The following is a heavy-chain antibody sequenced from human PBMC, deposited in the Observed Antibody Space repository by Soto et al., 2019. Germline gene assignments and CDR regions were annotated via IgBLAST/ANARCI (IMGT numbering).Heavy chain of an antibody. J-gene: IGHJ4*02. CDR2: IYHSGST. CDR1: GYSISTGFN. V-gene: IGHV4-38-2*01. CDR3: ARLPGGTAPRPAY. Sequence: ETLSLTCAISGYSISTGFNWGWIRQPPGKGLEWIGSIYHSGSTYYNLSLKSRVTISADTSKNQISLKLISVTAADTALYYCARLPGGTAPRPAYWGQGTPVTVSS. D-gene: IGHD6-6*01.